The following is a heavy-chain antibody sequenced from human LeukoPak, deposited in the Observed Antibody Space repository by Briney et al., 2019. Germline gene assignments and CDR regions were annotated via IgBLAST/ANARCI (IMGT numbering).Heavy chain of an antibody. Sequence: GGAVRLSCAACGFTLRTYGIHWVRQAPGRGLEGVAVIHYDGNNKYYADYVKGRFTISRDNSKNTLYLQMNSLRAEDTAVYYCARGGRTMVVVLDYWGQGTLVTVSS. J-gene: IGHJ4*02. D-gene: IGHD3-22*01. CDR2: IHYDGNNK. CDR1: GFTLRTYG. V-gene: IGHV3-33*01. CDR3: ARGGRTMVVVLDY.